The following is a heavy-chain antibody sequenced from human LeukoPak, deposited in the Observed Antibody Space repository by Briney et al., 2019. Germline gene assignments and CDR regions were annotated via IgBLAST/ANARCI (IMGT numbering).Heavy chain of an antibody. J-gene: IGHJ4*02. Sequence: ASVKVSCKASGYTFTSYGISWVRQAPGQGLEWMGWISAYNGNTNYAQKLQGRVTMTIDTSTSTAYMELRSLRSDDTAVYYCARGRRGDYSNYGQLDYWGQGTLVTVSS. V-gene: IGHV1-18*01. D-gene: IGHD4-11*01. CDR1: GYTFTSYG. CDR3: ARGRRGDYSNYGQLDY. CDR2: ISAYNGNT.